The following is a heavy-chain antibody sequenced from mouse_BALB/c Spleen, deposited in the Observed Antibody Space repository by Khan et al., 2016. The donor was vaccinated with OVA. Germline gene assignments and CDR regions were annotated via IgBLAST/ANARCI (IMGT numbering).Heavy chain of an antibody. Sequence: EVKLEESGGGLVQPGGSMKLSCVASGFTFSNYWMNWVRQSPEKGLEWVAAIRLKSDDYVTHYEEFVKGRFTIARDDSKSGVYLLMNNLRAEDTGIYYCWILLWDQGTTLTVSS. CDR3: WILL. J-gene: IGHJ2*01. V-gene: IGHV6-6*02. CDR1: GFTFSNYW. CDR2: IRLKSDDYVT.